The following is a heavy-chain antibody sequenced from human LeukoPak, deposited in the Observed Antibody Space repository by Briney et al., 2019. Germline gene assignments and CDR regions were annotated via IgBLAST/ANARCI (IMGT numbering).Heavy chain of an antibody. Sequence: SETLSLTCTVSGGSIGSNYWTWIRQPPGKGLEYVGYIYYTGATNYNPSLKSRVTISVDTSKNQFSLKMTSVTAADTAVYFCAKYGNSGWVIDNWGQGTLVTVSS. J-gene: IGHJ4*02. CDR2: IYYTGAT. CDR1: GGSIGSNY. V-gene: IGHV4-59*08. CDR3: AKYGNSGWVIDN. D-gene: IGHD6-19*01.